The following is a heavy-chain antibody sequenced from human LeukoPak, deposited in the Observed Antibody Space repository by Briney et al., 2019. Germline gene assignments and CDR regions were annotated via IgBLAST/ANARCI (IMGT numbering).Heavy chain of an antibody. CDR1: GYTFTSYA. V-gene: IGHV7-4-1*02. Sequence: ASVKVSCKASGYTFTSYAMNWVRQAPGQGLEWMGWINTNTGNPTYAQGFTGRFVFSLDTSVSTAYLQISSLKAEDTAVYYCARRERWLQLGTDKLRDAFDIWGQGTMVTVSS. J-gene: IGHJ3*02. CDR2: INTNTGNP. CDR3: ARRERWLQLGTDKLRDAFDI. D-gene: IGHD5-24*01.